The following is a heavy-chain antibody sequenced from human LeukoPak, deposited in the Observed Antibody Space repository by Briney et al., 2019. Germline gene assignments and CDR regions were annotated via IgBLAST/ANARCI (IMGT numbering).Heavy chain of an antibody. CDR1: GFTFSNAW. CDR2: IKSKTDGGTT. J-gene: IGHJ5*02. CDR3: ARHWAEADSSGYGNWFDP. V-gene: IGHV3-15*01. D-gene: IGHD3-22*01. Sequence: GGSLRLSCAASGFTFSNAWMSWVRQAPGKGLEWVGRIKSKTDGGTTDYAAPVKGRFTISRDDSKNTLYLQMNSLKTEDTAVYYCARHWAEADSSGYGNWFDPWGQGTLVTVSS.